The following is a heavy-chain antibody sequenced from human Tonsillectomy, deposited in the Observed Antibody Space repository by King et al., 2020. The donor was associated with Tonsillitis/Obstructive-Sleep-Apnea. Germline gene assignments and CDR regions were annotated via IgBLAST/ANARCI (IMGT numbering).Heavy chain of an antibody. V-gene: IGHV4-59*01. Sequence: VQLQESGPGLMKRSETLSLTCTVSGVSISSYYWSWIRQPPGKGLEWIGYIYYSGSTNYKPSLKSRVTISVDTSKNQFSLKLSSVTAADTAVYYCARVGGSSTKDYYYGMDVWGQGTTVTVSS. D-gene: IGHD2-2*01. CDR1: GVSISSYY. CDR3: ARVGGSSTKDYYYGMDV. CDR2: IYYSGST. J-gene: IGHJ6*02.